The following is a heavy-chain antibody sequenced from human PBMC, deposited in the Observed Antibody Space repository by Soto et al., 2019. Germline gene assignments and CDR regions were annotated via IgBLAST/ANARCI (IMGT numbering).Heavy chain of an antibody. CDR3: ARGFRESAYDSSGYYFGYYGMDV. Sequence: SVKVSCKASGGTFSSYAISWVRQAHGQGLEWMGGIIPIFGTANYAQKFQGRVTITADESTSTAYMELSSLRSEDTAVYYCARGFRESAYDSSGYYFGYYGMDVWGQGTTVTVSS. CDR2: IIPIFGTA. D-gene: IGHD3-22*01. V-gene: IGHV1-69*13. CDR1: GGTFSSYA. J-gene: IGHJ6*02.